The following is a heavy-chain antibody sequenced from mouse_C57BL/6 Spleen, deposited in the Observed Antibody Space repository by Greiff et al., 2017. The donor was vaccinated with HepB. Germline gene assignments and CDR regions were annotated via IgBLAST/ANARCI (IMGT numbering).Heavy chain of an antibody. CDR3: ARISNYYYAMDY. CDR1: GYSFTSYY. Sequence: QVQLQQSGPELVKPGASVKISCKASGYSFTSYYIHWVKQRPGQGLEWIGWIYPGSGNSKYNEKFKGKATLTADTSSSTAYMQLSSLTSEDSAVYYCARISNYYYAMDYWGQGTSVTVSS. J-gene: IGHJ4*01. V-gene: IGHV1-66*01. CDR2: IYPGSGNS.